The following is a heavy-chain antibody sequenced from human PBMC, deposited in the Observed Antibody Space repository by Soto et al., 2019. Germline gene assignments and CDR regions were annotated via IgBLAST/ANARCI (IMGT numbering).Heavy chain of an antibody. CDR1: GGSFTSNDW. V-gene: IGHV4-4*02. Sequence: SETLSLTCAVSGGSFTSNDWWAWVRQPPGQGLEWIGEIYRTGSTNYNPSLKSRVTISLDKSENQFSLKVTSLTAADTAVYYCASRDPGTSVDYWGQETLVTSSS. D-gene: IGHD1-7*01. CDR2: IYRTGST. CDR3: ASRDPGTSVDY. J-gene: IGHJ4*02.